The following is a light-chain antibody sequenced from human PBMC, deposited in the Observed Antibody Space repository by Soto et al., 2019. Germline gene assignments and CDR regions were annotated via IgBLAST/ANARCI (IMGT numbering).Light chain of an antibody. Sequence: DIQMTQSPSSLSASVGDRVTITCRASRSIRSSLNWYQQKPGKAPKVLIYGASSLQSGVPSRFRGSGSGTDFTLTISSLQPEDFATYYCQQSDTTPLYTFGQGTKLEIK. CDR2: GAS. V-gene: IGKV1-39*01. CDR3: QQSDTTPLYT. CDR1: RSIRSS. J-gene: IGKJ2*01.